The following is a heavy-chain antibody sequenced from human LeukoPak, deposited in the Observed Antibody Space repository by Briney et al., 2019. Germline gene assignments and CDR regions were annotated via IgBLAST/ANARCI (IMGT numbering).Heavy chain of an antibody. CDR2: IKSNTDGGTA. D-gene: IGHD1-1*01. V-gene: IGHV3-15*01. J-gene: IGHJ4*02. CDR1: GFTFSSAW. CDR3: ATYKSYSDV. Sequence: GGSLRLSCTASGFTFSSAWMTWVRQAPGRGLEWLGRIKSNTDGGTADFAAPVKGRFTMSRDDSKNTLYLQMSNLKNEDTAVYYCATYKSYSDVWGQGTLVTVSS.